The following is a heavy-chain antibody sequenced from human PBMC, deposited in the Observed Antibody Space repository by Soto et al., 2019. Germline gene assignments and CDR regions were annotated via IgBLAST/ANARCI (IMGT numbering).Heavy chain of an antibody. D-gene: IGHD2-2*01. CDR3: ARDFGDIVVVPAADSEGYYYYYGMDV. V-gene: IGHV3-48*02. CDR1: GFTFSSYS. Sequence: EVQLVESGGGLVQPGGSLRLSCAAYGFTFSSYSMNWVRQAPGKGLEWVSYISSSSSTIYYADSVKGRFTISRDNAKNSLYLQMNSLRDEDTAVYYCARDFGDIVVVPAADSEGYYYYYGMDVWGQGTTVTVSS. J-gene: IGHJ6*02. CDR2: ISSSSSTI.